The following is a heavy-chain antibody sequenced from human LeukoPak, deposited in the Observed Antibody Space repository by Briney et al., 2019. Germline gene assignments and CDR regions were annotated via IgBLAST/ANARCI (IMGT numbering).Heavy chain of an antibody. CDR3: ARGPIITVTDS. CDR1: GFTFSSYR. D-gene: IGHD4-17*01. V-gene: IGHV4-4*02. Sequence: PGGSLRLSCAASGFTFSSYRMSWVRQAPGKGLEWVGEIYLRGNTNYNPSLESRVTISVDESKTQLSLRLESVTAADTAVYYCARGPIITVTDSWGPGTLVTVSS. J-gene: IGHJ4*02. CDR2: IYLRGNT.